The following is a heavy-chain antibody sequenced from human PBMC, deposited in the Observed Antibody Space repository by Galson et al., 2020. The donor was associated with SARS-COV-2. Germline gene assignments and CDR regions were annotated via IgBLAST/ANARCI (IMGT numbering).Heavy chain of an antibody. CDR1: GGSIRSSNYF. CDR3: ARDATSSGWYNWFDP. V-gene: IGHV4-39*07. CDR2: VYNTGST. Sequence: SETLSLTCTVSGGSIRSSNYFWGWIRQPPGKGLEWIGSVYNTGSTHYSTSLQSRVTISVDTSKNQFSLNLSSVTAADAAIYYCARDATSSGWYNWFDPWGQGTLVTVSS. D-gene: IGHD6-19*01. J-gene: IGHJ5*02.